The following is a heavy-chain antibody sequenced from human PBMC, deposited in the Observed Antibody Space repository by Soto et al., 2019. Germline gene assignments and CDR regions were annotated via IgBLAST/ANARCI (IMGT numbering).Heavy chain of an antibody. D-gene: IGHD3-9*01. CDR1: GYTFTSYG. CDR2: ISAYNGNT. V-gene: IGHV1-18*01. J-gene: IGHJ6*02. Sequence: ASVKVSCKASGYTFTSYGISWVRQAPGQGLEWMGWISAYNGNTNYAQKLQGRVTMTTDTSTSTAYMELRSLRSDDTAVYYCARDRDYDILTGYYPLDYYYGMDFWGQGTTVTVSS. CDR3: ARDRDYDILTGYYPLDYYYGMDF.